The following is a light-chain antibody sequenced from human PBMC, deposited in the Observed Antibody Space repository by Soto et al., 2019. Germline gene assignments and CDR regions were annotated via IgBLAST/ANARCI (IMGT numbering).Light chain of an antibody. V-gene: IGLV2-14*01. Sequence: QSALTQPASVSGSPGQSITSSCKGTSSDVGGYNYVSWYRHHPGKAPKLLIYDVNYRASGVSNRFSGSKSGNTASLTISGLQAEDEADYYCGSYRNSTYVFGTGTKLTVL. CDR2: DVN. CDR3: GSYRNSTYV. CDR1: SSDVGGYNY. J-gene: IGLJ1*01.